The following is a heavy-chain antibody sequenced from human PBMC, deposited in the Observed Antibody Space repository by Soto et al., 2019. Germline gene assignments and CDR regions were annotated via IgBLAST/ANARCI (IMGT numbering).Heavy chain of an antibody. V-gene: IGHV4-59*01. D-gene: IGHD3-10*01. J-gene: IGHJ4*02. Sequence: TLSLTCSVSGGSMSEYFWSWIRQSPERGLEWIGYVYYLGSTDYNPSLKSRVTISVDTSKRQFSLRLSSVTAADAAIYYCARDGYDGSGSPYPAYWGPGIQVTVSS. CDR3: ARDGYDGSGSPYPAY. CDR2: VYYLGST. CDR1: GGSMSEYF.